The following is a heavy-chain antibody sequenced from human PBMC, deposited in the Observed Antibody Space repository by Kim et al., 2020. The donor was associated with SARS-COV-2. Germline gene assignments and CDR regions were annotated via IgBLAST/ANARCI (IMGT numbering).Heavy chain of an antibody. Sequence: ASVKVSCKASGYTLTSHFVHWVRQAPGQGLEWMGTINPSGGGTSFAQKFQDRLTMTTDTSTSTVXMELRSLKSEDAARYYCARGLLSSGWEARGQGTTVT. CDR3: ARGLLSSGWEA. J-gene: IGHJ6*01. CDR2: INPSGGGT. V-gene: IGHV1-46*01. CDR1: GYTLTSHF. D-gene: IGHD6-19*01.